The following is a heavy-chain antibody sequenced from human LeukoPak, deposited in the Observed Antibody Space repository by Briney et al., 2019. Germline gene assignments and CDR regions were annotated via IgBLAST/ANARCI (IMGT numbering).Heavy chain of an antibody. CDR3: ARALIAAAGLYYFDY. CDR2: IYSGGST. V-gene: IGHV3-66*01. Sequence: GGSLRLSCAASGFTVSSNYMSCVRQAPGKGLEWVSVIYSGGSTYYADSVKGRFTISRDNSKNTLYLQMNSLRAEDTAVYYCARALIAAAGLYYFDYWGQGTLVTVSS. D-gene: IGHD6-13*01. J-gene: IGHJ4*02. CDR1: GFTVSSNY.